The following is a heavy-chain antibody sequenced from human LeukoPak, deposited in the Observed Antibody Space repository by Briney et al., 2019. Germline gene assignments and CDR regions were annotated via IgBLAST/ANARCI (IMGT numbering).Heavy chain of an antibody. CDR3: ARDMSSSWTPWYYMDV. J-gene: IGHJ6*03. CDR1: GGSISSAFYY. V-gene: IGHV4-39*02. D-gene: IGHD6-13*01. Sequence: SETLSLTCSISGGSISSAFYYWGWIRQPPGKGLEWIGNIFYSGSIYYNPSLNSRVTISVDTSRNQFSLRLSSVTAADTAVYYCARDMSSSWTPWYYMDVWGKGTTVTVSS. CDR2: IFYSGSI.